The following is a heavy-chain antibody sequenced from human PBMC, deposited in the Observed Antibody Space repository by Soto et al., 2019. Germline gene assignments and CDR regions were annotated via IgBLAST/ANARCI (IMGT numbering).Heavy chain of an antibody. D-gene: IGHD1-26*01. CDR3: ARVSGSYYHVYYFDF. Sequence: PSETLSLTCTVSGGSISSAGYNWSWIRQHPGKGLEWIGYIYYSGSTYYNPSLKSRVTISVDTSKNQFSLKLSSVTAADTAVYYCARVSGSYYHVYYFDFWGQGTLVTGSS. CDR1: GGSISSAGYN. J-gene: IGHJ4*02. CDR2: IYYSGST. V-gene: IGHV4-31*03.